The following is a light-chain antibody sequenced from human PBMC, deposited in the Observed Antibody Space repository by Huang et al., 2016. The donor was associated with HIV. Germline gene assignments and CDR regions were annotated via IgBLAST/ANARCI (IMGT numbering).Light chain of an antibody. CDR3: QQYNTSPRT. V-gene: IGKV3-15*01. CDR1: QSVFKN. J-gene: IGKJ1*01. CDR2: GSS. Sequence: ENLMTQSPSTLSVSPGESATLSCRASQSVFKNLAWYQQKPGQAPKLLIYGSSTRAAGIPARCSGSGSGTDFTLTISSLQSEDFAVYYCQQYNTSPRTFGQGTKVEV.